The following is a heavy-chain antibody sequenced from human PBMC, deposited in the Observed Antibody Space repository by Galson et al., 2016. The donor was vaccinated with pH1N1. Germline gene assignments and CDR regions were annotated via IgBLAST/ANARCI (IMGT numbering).Heavy chain of an antibody. V-gene: IGHV2-70*19. J-gene: IGHJ4*02. Sequence: PALVKPTQTLTLTCTFSGFSLSTDGMCVTWVRQPPGKALEWLAVIDWADDKHYTSSLKTRLTISKETSKNQVVLPMTNMAPADTGTYYCARKRNARAGSFDYWGQGIPVTVSS. CDR2: IDWADDK. CDR1: GFSLSTDGMC. CDR3: ARKRNARAGSFDY.